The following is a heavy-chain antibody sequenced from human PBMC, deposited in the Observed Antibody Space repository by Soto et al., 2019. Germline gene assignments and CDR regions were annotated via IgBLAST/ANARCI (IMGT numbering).Heavy chain of an antibody. CDR3: ARVNCVCDCYFSSYSDGRDV. V-gene: IGHV3-21*01. CDR2: ISSSSSYI. Sequence: PVGSLRISCAASGFTFSSYSMNWVRQAPGKGLEWVSSISSSSSYIYYADSVKGRFTISRDNAKNSLYLQMNSLRAEDTAVYYCARVNCVCDCYFSSYSDGRDVCGPGPT. CDR1: GFTFSSYS. D-gene: IGHD2-21*01. J-gene: IGHJ6*02.